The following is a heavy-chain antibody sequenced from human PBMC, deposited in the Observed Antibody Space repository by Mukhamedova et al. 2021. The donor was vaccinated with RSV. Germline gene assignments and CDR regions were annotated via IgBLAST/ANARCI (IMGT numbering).Heavy chain of an antibody. D-gene: IGHD2-15*01. V-gene: IGHV3-53*05. CDR3: ARDGGHCSGGSCYSGYYGMDV. CDR2: IYSGGST. Sequence: GLEWVSVIYSGGSTYXADSVKGRFTXSRDNSKNTLYLQMNSLRAEDTAVYYCARDGGHCSGGSCYSGYYGMDVWGQGTTVTVSS. J-gene: IGHJ6*02.